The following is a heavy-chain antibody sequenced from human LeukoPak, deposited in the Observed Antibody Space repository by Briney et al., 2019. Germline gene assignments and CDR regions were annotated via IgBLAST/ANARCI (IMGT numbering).Heavy chain of an antibody. J-gene: IGHJ4*02. D-gene: IGHD3-3*01. V-gene: IGHV4-61*02. CDR1: GGSISSGSYY. CDR2: IYTSGST. Sequence: PSETLSLTCTVSGGSISSGSYYWSWIRQPAGRGLEGIGRIYTSGSTNYNPSLKSRVTISIDTSKNQFSLKLSSVTAADTAVYYCARGWSGFDPFDYWGQGTLVTVSS. CDR3: ARGWSGFDPFDY.